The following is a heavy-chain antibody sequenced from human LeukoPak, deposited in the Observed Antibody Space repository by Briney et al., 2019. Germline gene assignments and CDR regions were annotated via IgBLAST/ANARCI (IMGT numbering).Heavy chain of an antibody. CDR1: GFTFSSYW. Sequence: PGGSLRLSCAASGFTFSSYWMTWVRQAPGKGLEWVANIKQDGSEKYYVDSVKGRFTISRDNAKNSLYLQMNSLRAEDTAVYYCARDLGLYGSGSSQFSGYWGQGTLVTVSS. J-gene: IGHJ4*02. V-gene: IGHV3-7*01. CDR2: IKQDGSEK. CDR3: ARDLGLYGSGSSQFSGY. D-gene: IGHD3-10*01.